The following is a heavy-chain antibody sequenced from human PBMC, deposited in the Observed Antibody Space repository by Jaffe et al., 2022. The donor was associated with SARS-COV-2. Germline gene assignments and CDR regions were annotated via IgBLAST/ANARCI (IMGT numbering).Heavy chain of an antibody. Sequence: EVQLVESGGGLVQPGGSLRLSCAASGFTFSSYSMNWVRQAPGKGLEWVSYISSSSSTIYYADSVKGRFTISRDNAKNSLYLQMNSLRDEDTAVYYCASIGYSSSWYPPDYWGQGTLVTVSS. V-gene: IGHV3-48*02. J-gene: IGHJ4*02. D-gene: IGHD6-13*01. CDR2: ISSSSSTI. CDR1: GFTFSSYS. CDR3: ASIGYSSSWYPPDY.